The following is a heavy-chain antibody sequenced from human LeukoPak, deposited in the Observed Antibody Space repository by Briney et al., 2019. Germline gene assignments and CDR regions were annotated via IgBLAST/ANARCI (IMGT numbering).Heavy chain of an antibody. V-gene: IGHV4-30-4*01. D-gene: IGHD6-13*01. J-gene: IGHJ4*02. CDR3: ARGIAAATVGYYFDY. Sequence: PSQTLSLTCTVSGDSISNINFYWSWIRQPPGKGLEWIAYIYYTGSTYYNPSLKSRVTISVDTSKNQFSLKLSSVTAADTAVYYCARGIAAATVGYYFDYWGQGTLVTVSS. CDR1: GDSISNINFY. CDR2: IYYTGST.